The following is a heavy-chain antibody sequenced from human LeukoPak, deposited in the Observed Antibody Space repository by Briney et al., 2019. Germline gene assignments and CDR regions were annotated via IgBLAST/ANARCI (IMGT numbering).Heavy chain of an antibody. CDR3: ARDAGGTVSEKRGYYFDY. J-gene: IGHJ4*02. D-gene: IGHD4-17*01. CDR2: ISSSSSYT. Sequence: GGSLRLSCAASGFTFSSYSMNWVRQAPGKGLEWVSAISSSSSYTYYADSVKGRFTISRDNAKNSLYLQMNSLRAEDTAVYYCARDAGGTVSEKRGYYFDYWGQGTLVTVSS. CDR1: GFTFSSYS. V-gene: IGHV3-21*01.